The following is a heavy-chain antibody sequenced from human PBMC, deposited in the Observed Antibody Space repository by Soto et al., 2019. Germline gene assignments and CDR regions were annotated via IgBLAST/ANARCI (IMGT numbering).Heavy chain of an antibody. CDR1: GGTFSSYA. J-gene: IGHJ6*02. CDR2: IIPIFGTA. CDR3: ARDPLDTAMVSYYYYGMEV. D-gene: IGHD5-18*01. V-gene: IGHV1-69*13. Sequence: SVKVSCKASGGTFSSYAISWVRQAPGQGLEWMGGIIPIFGTANYAQKFQGRVTITADESTSTAYMELSSLRSEDTAVYYCARDPLDTAMVSYYYYGMEVWGQGTTVTVSS.